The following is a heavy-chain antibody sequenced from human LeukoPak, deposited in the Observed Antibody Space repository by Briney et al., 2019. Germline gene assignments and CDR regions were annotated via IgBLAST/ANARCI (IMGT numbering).Heavy chain of an antibody. CDR1: GFTFSSYS. V-gene: IGHV3-48*02. J-gene: IGHJ4*02. CDR2: ISSSSSTI. CDR3: ARDGGWYYYDSSGYYQDY. Sequence: PGGSLRLSCAASGFTFSSYSMNWVRQAPGKGVEWVSYISSSSSTIYYADSVKGGSTISRDNAKNSLYLQMNSLRDEDTAVYYCARDGGWYYYDSSGYYQDYWGQGTLVTVSS. D-gene: IGHD3-22*01.